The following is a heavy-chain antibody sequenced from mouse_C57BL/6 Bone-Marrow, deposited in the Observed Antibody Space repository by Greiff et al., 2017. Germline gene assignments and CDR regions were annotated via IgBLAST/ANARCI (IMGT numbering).Heavy chain of an antibody. Sequence: EVQRVESGGGLVKPGGSLKLSCAASGFTFSDYGMHWVRQAPEKGLEWVAYISSGSSTIYYADTVKGRFTISSDNAKNTLFLQMSSLRSEDTAMYYCARPRWFQYYFAYWGQGTTLTVSS. V-gene: IGHV5-17*01. CDR2: ISSGSSTI. J-gene: IGHJ2*01. CDR3: ARPRWFQYYFAY. D-gene: IGHD2-3*01. CDR1: GFTFSDYG.